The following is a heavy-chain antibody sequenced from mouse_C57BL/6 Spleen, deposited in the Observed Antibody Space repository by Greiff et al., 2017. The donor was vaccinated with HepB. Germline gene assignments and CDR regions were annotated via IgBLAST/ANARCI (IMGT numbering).Heavy chain of an antibody. CDR3: ARGYYGSSYDY. D-gene: IGHD1-1*01. CDR2: INPNNGGT. V-gene: IGHV1-26*01. J-gene: IGHJ2*01. CDR1: GYTFTDYY. Sequence: VQLQQSGPELVKPGASVKISCKASGYTFTDYYMNWVKQSHGKSLEWIGDINPNNGGTSYNQKFKGKATLTVDKSSSTAYMELRSLTSEDSAVYYCARGYYGSSYDYWGQGTTLTVSS.